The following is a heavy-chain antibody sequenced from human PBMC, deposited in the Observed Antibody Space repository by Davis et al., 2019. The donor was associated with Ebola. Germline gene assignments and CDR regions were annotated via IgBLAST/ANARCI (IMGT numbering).Heavy chain of an antibody. CDR2: INPITGGT. Sequence: VTVSCKASGYRFTSYYMHWVRQAPGQGLEWMGIINPITGGTSYAQNFQVRVNMTRDTSTSTVYMELSSLRSEDTAVYYCAREGGRYYDSSGYVFDIWGQGTMVKVSS. J-gene: IGHJ3*02. D-gene: IGHD3-22*01. V-gene: IGHV1-46*01. CDR1: GYRFTSYY. CDR3: AREGGRYYDSSGYVFDI.